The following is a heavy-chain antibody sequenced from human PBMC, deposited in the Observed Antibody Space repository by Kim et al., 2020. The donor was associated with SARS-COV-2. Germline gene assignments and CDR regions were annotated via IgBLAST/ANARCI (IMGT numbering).Heavy chain of an antibody. CDR1: GYTFTDYG. Sequence: ASVKVSCKASGYTFTDYGITWVRQAPGQGLEWMGWISVYNAKTNYAQRLQGRVTLTADTSTSTAYMELTSLRSDDTAVYYCVRDLDYYYGSGTYYIDYWGQGTLVTVSS. CDR2: ISVYNAKT. CDR3: VRDLDYYYGSGTYYIDY. V-gene: IGHV1-18*01. D-gene: IGHD3-10*01. J-gene: IGHJ4*02.